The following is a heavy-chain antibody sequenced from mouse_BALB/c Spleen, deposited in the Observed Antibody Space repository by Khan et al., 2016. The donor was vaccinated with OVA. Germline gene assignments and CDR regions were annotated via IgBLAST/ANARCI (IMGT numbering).Heavy chain of an antibody. J-gene: IGHJ3*01. CDR3: ARSTYRYAFAY. CDR2: MIYSGYT. D-gene: IGHD2-12*01. V-gene: IGHV3-8*02. CDR1: GDSITSGF. Sequence: EVQLQESGPSLVQPSQTLSLPCSVTGDSITSGFWSWIRKFPGNKLEYMGYMIYSGYTYYNPSLKGRFSFTRHTSKNQYYLPLQSVTTEDTATYYCARSTYRYAFAYWGQRTLVTVAA.